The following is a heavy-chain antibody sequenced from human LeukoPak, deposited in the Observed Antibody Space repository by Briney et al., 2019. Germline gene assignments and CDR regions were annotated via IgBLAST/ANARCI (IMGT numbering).Heavy chain of an antibody. D-gene: IGHD2-15*01. CDR3: ARVRYRMATYYYYGMDV. J-gene: IGHJ6*02. Sequence: SETLSLTCTVSGGSISSSSYYWGWIRQPPGKGLEWIGSIYYSGSTYYNPSLKSRVTISVDTSKNQFSLKLSSVTAADTAVYYCARVRYRMATYYYYGMDVWGQGTTVTVSS. CDR2: IYYSGST. V-gene: IGHV4-39*07. CDR1: GGSISSSSYY.